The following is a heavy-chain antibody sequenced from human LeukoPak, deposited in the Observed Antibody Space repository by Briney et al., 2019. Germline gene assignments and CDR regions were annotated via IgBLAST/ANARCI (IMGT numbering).Heavy chain of an antibody. J-gene: IGHJ4*02. D-gene: IGHD1-14*01. CDR2: ISYDGSNK. CDR1: GFTFSSYG. V-gene: IGHV3-30*03. Sequence: GGSLRLSCAASGFTFSSYGMHWVRQAPGKGLEWVAVISYDGSNKYYADSVKGRFTISRDNSKNTLYLQMNSLRAEDTAVYSCARVGNNTSGYWGQGTLVTVSS. CDR3: ARVGNNTSGY.